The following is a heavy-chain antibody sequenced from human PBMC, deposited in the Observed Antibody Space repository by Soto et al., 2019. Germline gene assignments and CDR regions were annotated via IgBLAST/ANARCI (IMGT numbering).Heavy chain of an antibody. CDR3: ATGYDWFDP. D-gene: IGHD7-27*01. J-gene: IGHJ5*02. CDR2: VYHSGST. CDR1: GASITSSY. Sequence: QVHLQESGPGLVKPSETLSLTCTVSGASITSSYWTWVRQPPGKGLEWIGYVYHSGSTNYNPSLKSRFTLSVSTSTNQFSLRLTSVTAADTAVYYCATGYDWFDPWGQGALVTVSS. V-gene: IGHV4-59*03.